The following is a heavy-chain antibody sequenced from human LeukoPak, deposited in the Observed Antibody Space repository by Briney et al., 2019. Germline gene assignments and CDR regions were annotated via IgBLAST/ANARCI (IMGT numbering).Heavy chain of an antibody. V-gene: IGHV3-30-3*01. CDR1: GFTFSSYA. J-gene: IGHJ3*02. CDR2: ISYDGSNK. D-gene: IGHD6-13*01. Sequence: GESLRLSCAASGFTFSSYAMHWVRQAPGKGLEWVAVISYDGSNKYYADSVKGRFTISRDNSKNTLYLQMNSLRAEDTAVYYCAKVSSSWYALDAFDIWGQGTMVTVSS. CDR3: AKVSSSWYALDAFDI.